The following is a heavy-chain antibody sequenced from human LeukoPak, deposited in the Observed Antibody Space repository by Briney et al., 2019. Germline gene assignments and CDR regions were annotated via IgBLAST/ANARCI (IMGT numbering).Heavy chain of an antibody. Sequence: SETLSLTCTVSGGSISSYYWSWIRQPPGKGLEWIGSIYHSGSTYYNPSLKSRVTISVDTSKNQFSLKLSSVTAADTAVYYCARDTAMVSDAFDIWGQGTMVTVSS. D-gene: IGHD5-18*01. V-gene: IGHV4-59*12. CDR1: GGSISSYY. J-gene: IGHJ3*02. CDR3: ARDTAMVSDAFDI. CDR2: IYHSGST.